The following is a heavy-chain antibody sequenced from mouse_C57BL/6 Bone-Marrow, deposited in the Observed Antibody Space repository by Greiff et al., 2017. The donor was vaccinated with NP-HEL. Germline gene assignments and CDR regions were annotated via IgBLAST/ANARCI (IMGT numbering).Heavy chain of an antibody. Sequence: QVQLQESGAELARPGASVKLSCKASGYTFTSYGISWVKQRTGRGLEWIGEIYPTSGSTYYNEKFKGKATLTADKSSSTAYMELRSLTSEDSAVYFCARPNPPYYYFDYWGQGTTLTVSS. CDR2: IYPTSGST. V-gene: IGHV1-81*01. J-gene: IGHJ2*01. CDR1: GYTFTSYG. CDR3: ARPNPPYYYFDY. D-gene: IGHD1-1*01.